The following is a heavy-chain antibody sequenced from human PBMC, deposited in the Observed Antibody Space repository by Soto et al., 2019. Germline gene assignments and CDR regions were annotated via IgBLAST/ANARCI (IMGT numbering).Heavy chain of an antibody. CDR1: GVSISSYY. D-gene: IGHD6-13*01. J-gene: IGHJ2*01. Sequence: SDTLSLTCTGSGVSISSYYWRWIRQPPGKGLEWIGYIYYSGSTNYNPSLKSRVTISVDTSKNQFSLKLSSVTAADTAVYYCASAGYSSSLRPNYFDLWGRGTLVKVSS. CDR3: ASAGYSSSLRPNYFDL. V-gene: IGHV4-59*01. CDR2: IYYSGST.